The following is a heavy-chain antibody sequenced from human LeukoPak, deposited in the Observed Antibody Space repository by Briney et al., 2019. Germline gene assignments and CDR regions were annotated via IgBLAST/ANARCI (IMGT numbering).Heavy chain of an antibody. CDR2: IYYSGST. Sequence: SETLSLTCTVSDDSIKSGDYYWSWIRQPPGKGLGWIGYIYYSGSTNYSPSLKSRVVMSIDTSKNQFSLRLNSVTAADTAVYYCVRGVWYGELPPDYWGQGTLVTVSS. V-gene: IGHV4-30-4*01. J-gene: IGHJ4*02. CDR3: VRGVWYGELPPDY. D-gene: IGHD3-10*01. CDR1: DDSIKSGDYY.